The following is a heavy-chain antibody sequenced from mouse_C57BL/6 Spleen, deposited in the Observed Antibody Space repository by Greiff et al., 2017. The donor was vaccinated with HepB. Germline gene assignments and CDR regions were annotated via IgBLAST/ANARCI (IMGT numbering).Heavy chain of an antibody. Sequence: EVQLQESGPGLVKPSQSLSLTCSVPGYSITSGYYWNWIRQFPGNKLEWMGYISYDGSNNYNPSLKNRISITRDTSKNQFFLKLNSVTTEDTATYYCARHSSGYFDYWGQGTTLTVSS. CDR3: ARHSSGYFDY. J-gene: IGHJ2*01. CDR2: ISYDGSN. V-gene: IGHV3-6*01. D-gene: IGHD3-2*02. CDR1: GYSITSGYY.